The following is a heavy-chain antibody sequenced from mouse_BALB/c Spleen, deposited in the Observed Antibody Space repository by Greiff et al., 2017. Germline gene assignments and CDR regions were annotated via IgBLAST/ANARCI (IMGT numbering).Heavy chain of an antibody. J-gene: IGHJ1*01. CDR2: INPSSGYT. CDR1: GYTFTSYT. V-gene: IGHV1-4*02. CDR3: AREGYGNDNSYWYFDV. D-gene: IGHD2-10*02. Sequence: QVQLQQSAAELARPGASVKMSCKASGYTFTSYTMHWVKQRPGQGLEWIGYINPSSGYTEYNQKFKDKTTLTADKSSSTAYMQLSRLTSEESAVYYGAREGYGNDNSYWYFDVWGAGTTVTVSS.